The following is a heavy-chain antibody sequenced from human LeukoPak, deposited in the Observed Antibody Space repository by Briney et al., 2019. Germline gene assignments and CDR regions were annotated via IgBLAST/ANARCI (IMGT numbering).Heavy chain of an antibody. CDR2: IYYSGST. V-gene: IGHV4-39*01. CDR1: GGSISSSSYY. CDR3: GRHHDDRNGYNWFDP. Sequence: SETLSLTCTVSGGSISSSSYYWGWIRQPPGKGLEWIGSIYYSGSTSYNPSLKSRVTTSVDTSKNQFSLKLSSVTAADTAVYYCGRHHDDRNGYNWFDPWGQGTLVTVSS. J-gene: IGHJ5*02. D-gene: IGHD3-22*01.